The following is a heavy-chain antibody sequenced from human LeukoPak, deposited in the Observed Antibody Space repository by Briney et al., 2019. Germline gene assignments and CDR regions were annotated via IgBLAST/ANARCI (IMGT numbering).Heavy chain of an antibody. CDR1: GYTFTGYY. Sequence: ASVKVSCKASGYTFTGYYIHWVRQAPGQGLEWMGWITPNSGGTNYAQKFQGRVTMTRDTSVTTAYMELSRLRSDDTAVYYCAGEGSITLVRGIMASWFDPWGQGTLVTVSS. V-gene: IGHV1-2*02. CDR3: AGEGSITLVRGIMASWFDP. D-gene: IGHD3-10*01. CDR2: ITPNSGGT. J-gene: IGHJ5*02.